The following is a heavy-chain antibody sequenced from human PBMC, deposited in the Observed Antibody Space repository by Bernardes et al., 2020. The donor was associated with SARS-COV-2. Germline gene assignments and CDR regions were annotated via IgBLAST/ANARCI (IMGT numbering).Heavy chain of an antibody. CDR1: GYTFTGYS. CDR2: ITPTSGAT. Sequence: ASVKVSCKASGYTFTGYSIHWVRQAPGQGLEWMGWITPTSGATTYAQKFQDGVTMTRDMSISTAYMELSRLTSDDTAVYYCARGSEGLNYYYDTTGYSFDYWGKGTLFTVSS. J-gene: IGHJ4*02. CDR3: ARGSEGLNYYYDTTGYSFDY. V-gene: IGHV1-2*02. D-gene: IGHD3-22*01.